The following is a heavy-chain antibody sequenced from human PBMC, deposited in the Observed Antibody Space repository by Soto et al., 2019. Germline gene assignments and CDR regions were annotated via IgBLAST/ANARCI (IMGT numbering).Heavy chain of an antibody. D-gene: IGHD2-2*01. CDR3: ALVPAAPYYYYGMDV. Sequence: QVQLVQSGAEVKKPGASVKVSCKASGYTFTSYDINWVRQATGQGLEWMGWMNPNSGNTGYAQKFQGRVTMTRNTSISTAYMELSSLRSEDTAVYYCALVPAAPYYYYGMDVWGQGTTVTVSS. CDR2: MNPNSGNT. CDR1: GYTFTSYD. V-gene: IGHV1-8*01. J-gene: IGHJ6*02.